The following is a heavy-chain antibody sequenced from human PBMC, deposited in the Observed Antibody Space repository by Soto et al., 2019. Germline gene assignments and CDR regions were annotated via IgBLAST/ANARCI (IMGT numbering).Heavy chain of an antibody. Sequence: QVQLQAAGPGLVKPSGTLSLTCAVSGGSISSSNWWSWVRQPPGKGLEWLGEIYHSGSTNQNPSLKSRVTISVDKSKNQFYLKLSSVTAADTAVYYCAVDTALVTYYYYGMDVWGQGTTVTVSS. CDR2: IYHSGST. D-gene: IGHD5-18*01. J-gene: IGHJ6*02. V-gene: IGHV4-4*02. CDR1: GGSISSSNW. CDR3: AVDTALVTYYYYGMDV.